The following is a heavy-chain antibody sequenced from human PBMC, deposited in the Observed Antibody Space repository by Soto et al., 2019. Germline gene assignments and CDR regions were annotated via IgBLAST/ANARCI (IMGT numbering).Heavy chain of an antibody. CDR3: AKDSADYYDSSGYPHFDY. V-gene: IGHV3-30*18. J-gene: IGHJ4*02. CDR1: GFTFSSYG. Sequence: QVRLVESGGGVVQPGRSLRLSCAASGFTFSSYGMHWVRQAPGKGLEWVAVISYDGSNKYYADSVKGRFTISRDNSKNTLYLQMNSLRAEDTAVYYCAKDSADYYDSSGYPHFDYWGQGTLVTVSS. CDR2: ISYDGSNK. D-gene: IGHD3-22*01.